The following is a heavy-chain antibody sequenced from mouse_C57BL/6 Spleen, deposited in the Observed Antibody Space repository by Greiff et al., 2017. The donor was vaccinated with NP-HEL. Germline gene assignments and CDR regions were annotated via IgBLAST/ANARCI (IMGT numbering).Heavy chain of an antibody. V-gene: IGHV2-2*01. D-gene: IGHD3-1*01. CDR2: IWSGGGT. Sequence: QVQLQQSGPGLVQPSPSLSITCTVSGFSLTSYGVHWVRQSPGKGLEWMGVIWSGGGTDYNAAFISRLSTMNENHTSQAFFIMNSLLADDTSIYYCARIALGEFAMDYWGQGTSVTVSS. J-gene: IGHJ4*01. CDR1: GFSLTSYG. CDR3: ARIALGEFAMDY.